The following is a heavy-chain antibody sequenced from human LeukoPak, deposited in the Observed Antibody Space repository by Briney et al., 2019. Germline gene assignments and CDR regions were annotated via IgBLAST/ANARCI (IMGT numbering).Heavy chain of an antibody. D-gene: IGHD1-14*01. J-gene: IGHJ2*01. CDR2: IYYTGGT. V-gene: IGHV4-59*08. CDR1: GDSISSDY. CDR3: ARHRNHYPYWYFDL. Sequence: PSETLSLTCSVSGDSISSDYWGSIRQPPGKGLEWIGYIYYTGGTNYNPSLRSRVTLSRDPSKNQFSLKLTSVTAADTAVYYCARHRNHYPYWYFDLWGRGTLVTVSS.